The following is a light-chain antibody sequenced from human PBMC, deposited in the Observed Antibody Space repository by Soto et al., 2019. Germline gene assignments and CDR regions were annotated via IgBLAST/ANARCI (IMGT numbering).Light chain of an antibody. CDR1: QSVFSY. CDR2: GAS. CDR3: QQYNNWPPFT. J-gene: IGKJ3*01. V-gene: IGKV3-15*01. Sequence: EIVLTQSPATLSLSPGERATLSCRASQSVFSYLAWYQQKPGQAPRLLIYGASTRATGIPARFSGSGSGIEFTLTINSLQSEDFAVYYCQQYNNWPPFTFGPGTKVDI.